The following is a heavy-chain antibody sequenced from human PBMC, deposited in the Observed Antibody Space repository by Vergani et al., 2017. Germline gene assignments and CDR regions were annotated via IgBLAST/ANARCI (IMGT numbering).Heavy chain of an antibody. CDR1: GGSFTSYH. Sequence: QVQLQQWGGGLLKPSETLSLTCVVNGGSFTSYHWTWIRQSPGEGLEWVGDIDHTGRPDYNPSLKSRLTMSVDKSRDQFSLTFNSVTSTDTAIYFCARVNTETNGHRYYYCYMDVWGQGTAVTVS. CDR3: ARVNTETNGHRYYYCYMDV. CDR2: IDHTGRP. J-gene: IGHJ6*03. D-gene: IGHD4-11*01. V-gene: IGHV4-34*01.